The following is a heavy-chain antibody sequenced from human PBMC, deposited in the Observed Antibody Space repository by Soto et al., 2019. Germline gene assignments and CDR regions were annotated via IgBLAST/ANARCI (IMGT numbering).Heavy chain of an antibody. D-gene: IGHD3-10*01. CDR2: IGVGGGDR. J-gene: IGHJ4*02. V-gene: IGHV3-23*01. CDR1: GFTFSSYV. CDR3: ARVRFGELV. Sequence: EVQLLESGGGLVQPGGSPRLSCAASGFTFSSYVMSWVRQAPGKGLEWVSIIGVGGGDRYYPESVKGRFTISRDNSRDTLYLEMNSLRDEDTAVYYCARVRFGELVWGQGTLVTVSS.